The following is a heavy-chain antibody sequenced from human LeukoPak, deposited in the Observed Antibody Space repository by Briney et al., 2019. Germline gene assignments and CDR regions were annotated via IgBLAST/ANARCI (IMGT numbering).Heavy chain of an antibody. CDR3: ARQEQSYEGDY. CDR1: GFTVSSNS. V-gene: IGHV3-66*04. J-gene: IGHJ4*02. D-gene: IGHD1-26*01. CDR2: IYSGGNT. Sequence: PGGFLRLSCTVSGFTVSSNSMSWVRQAPGKGLEWVSFIYSGGNTHYSDSVKGRFTISRDNAKNSLYLQMNSLRAEDTAVYYCARQEQSYEGDYWGQGTLVTASS.